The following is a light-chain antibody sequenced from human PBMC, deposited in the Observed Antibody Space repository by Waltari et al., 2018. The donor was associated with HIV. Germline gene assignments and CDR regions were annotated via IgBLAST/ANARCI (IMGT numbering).Light chain of an antibody. CDR2: EVT. CDR3: CSYAGTSILV. V-gene: IGLV2-23*02. CDR1: RSDVGCYNR. Sequence: QSALTQPASVSGSPGQSITISCTGTRSDVGCYNRVSWYQQPPGKAPKLMIYEVTKRPSGVSNRFSGSKSGNTASLTISGLQAEDEGDYHCCSYAGTSILVFGGGTKLTVL. J-gene: IGLJ3*02.